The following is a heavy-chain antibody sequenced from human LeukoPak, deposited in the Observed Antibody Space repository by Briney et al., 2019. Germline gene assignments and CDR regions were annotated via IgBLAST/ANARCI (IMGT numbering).Heavy chain of an antibody. D-gene: IGHD5-24*01. V-gene: IGHV4-34*01. CDR2: INHSGST. CDR3: AGGVGLAQSADY. J-gene: IGHJ4*02. CDR1: GGSFSGYY. Sequence: PSETLSLTCAVYGGSFSGYYWSWIRQPPGKGLEWIGEINHSGSTDYNPSLKSRVTISVDTSKNQFSLKLSSVTAADTAVYYCAGGVGLAQSADYWGQGALVTVSS.